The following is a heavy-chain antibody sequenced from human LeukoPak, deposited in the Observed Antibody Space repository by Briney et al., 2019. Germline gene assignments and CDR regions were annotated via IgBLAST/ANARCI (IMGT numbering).Heavy chain of an antibody. D-gene: IGHD3-22*01. J-gene: IGHJ4*02. CDR2: ISYDGSNK. CDR3: ASADYYDSSGGDV. Sequence: GSLRLSCAASGFTFSSYAMHWVRQAPGKGLEWVAVISYDGSNKYYADSVKGRFTISRDNSKNTLYLQMNSLRAEDTTVYYCASADYYDSSGGDVWGQGTLVTVSS. CDR1: GFTFSSYA. V-gene: IGHV3-30-3*01.